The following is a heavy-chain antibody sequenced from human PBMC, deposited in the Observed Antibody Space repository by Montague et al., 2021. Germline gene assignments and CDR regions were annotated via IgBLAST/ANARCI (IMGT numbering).Heavy chain of an antibody. V-gene: IGHV4-38-2*02. CDR1: GYSISSGNY. CDR2: IFHSGST. J-gene: IGHJ4*02. CDR3: ARDREAAPFVY. D-gene: IGHD2-15*01. Sequence: SETLSLTCTVSGYSISSGNYWGWIRQPPGKGLEWIGRIFHSGSTYYNPSLKSRVTISVDTSKNQFSLKLTSVTAADTALYYRARDREAAPFVYWGQGTLVTVSS.